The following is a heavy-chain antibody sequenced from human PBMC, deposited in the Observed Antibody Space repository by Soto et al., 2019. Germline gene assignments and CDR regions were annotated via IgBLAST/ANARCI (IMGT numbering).Heavy chain of an antibody. CDR3: ARGDCVGGSCYSLAGSFYYYMDV. J-gene: IGHJ6*03. Sequence: EVQLVESGGGLVQPGGSLRLSCAASGFTFSNYWMYWVRQAPGKGLVWVSRINSDGSTSSYADSVKGRFTSSRDNAKTTLYLQMNSLRAEDTAVYYCARGDCVGGSCYSLAGSFYYYMDVWGKGTTVTLSS. V-gene: IGHV3-74*01. CDR2: INSDGSTS. CDR1: GFTFSNYW. D-gene: IGHD2-15*01.